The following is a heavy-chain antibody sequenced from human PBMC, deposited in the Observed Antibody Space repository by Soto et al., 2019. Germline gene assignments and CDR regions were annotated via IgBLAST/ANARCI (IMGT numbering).Heavy chain of an antibody. CDR2: ISYDGSNK. CDR1: GFTFSSYG. J-gene: IGHJ5*02. D-gene: IGHD3-16*01. V-gene: IGHV3-30*03. Sequence: QVQLVESGGGVVQPGRSLRLSCAASGFTFSSYGMHWVRQAPGKGLEWVAVISYDGSNKYYADSVKGRFTISRDNAKNSLFLQMNSLRAEDTAVYYCAGGVYELDPWGQGTLVTVSS. CDR3: AGGVYELDP.